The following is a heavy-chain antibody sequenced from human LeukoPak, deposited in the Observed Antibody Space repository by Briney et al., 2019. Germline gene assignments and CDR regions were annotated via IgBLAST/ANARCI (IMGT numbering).Heavy chain of an antibody. CDR3: ARDRGRITIFYYFDY. V-gene: IGHV1-46*01. J-gene: IGHJ4*02. Sequence: ASVKVSCKAFGYTFTSNYMHWVRQAPGQGLEWMGIINPSGGSTSYAQKFQGRVTMTRDMSTSTVYMELSSLRSEDTAVYYCARDRGRITIFYYFDYWGQGTLVTVSS. D-gene: IGHD3-3*01. CDR2: INPSGGST. CDR1: GYTFTSNY.